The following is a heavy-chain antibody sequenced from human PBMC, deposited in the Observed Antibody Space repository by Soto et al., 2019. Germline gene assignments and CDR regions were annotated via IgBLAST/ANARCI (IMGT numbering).Heavy chain of an antibody. CDR3: AKDKGGNHYFDY. V-gene: IGHV3-9*01. CDR1: GFTFDDYA. Sequence: EVLLVESGGGLVQPGRSLRLSCSASGFTFDDYAMHWVRQAPGKGLEWVAGLSWDSGAIGYADSVRDRFIISRDNAQNLLYLQINSLRVEDTGFYHCAKDKGGNHYFDYWGQGSLVTVSS. D-gene: IGHD1-26*01. CDR2: LSWDSGAI. J-gene: IGHJ4*02.